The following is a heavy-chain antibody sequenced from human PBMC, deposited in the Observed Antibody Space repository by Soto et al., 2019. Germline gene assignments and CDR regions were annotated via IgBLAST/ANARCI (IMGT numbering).Heavy chain of an antibody. J-gene: IGHJ4*02. CDR1: GGGNLRDYR. Sequence: QVQLVQSGAEVKEPGSSVKVSCKASGGGNLRDYRTTWVRRAPGQGLEWMGGIIPKLGSANYAQKFQGRVTITAGEVTKRRYMGPKRPRSDRTGGYYRSPGGGGYNFGAVYWGQGTPVTVSS. CDR2: IIPKLGSA. D-gene: IGHD5-12*01. V-gene: IGHV1-69*01. CDR3: SPGGGGYNFGAVY.